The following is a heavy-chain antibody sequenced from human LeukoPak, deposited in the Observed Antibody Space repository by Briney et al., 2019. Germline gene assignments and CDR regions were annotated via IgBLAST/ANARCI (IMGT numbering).Heavy chain of an antibody. Sequence: ASVKVSCKASGYTFTSYYMHWVRQAPGQGLEWMGIINPSGGSTSYAQKFQGRVTMTRDTSTSTVYMELSSLRSEDTAVYYCARGVGDILTGYLYYFDYWGQGTQVTVSS. J-gene: IGHJ4*02. CDR3: ARGVGDILTGYLYYFDY. V-gene: IGHV1-46*01. D-gene: IGHD3-9*01. CDR1: GYTFTSYY. CDR2: INPSGGST.